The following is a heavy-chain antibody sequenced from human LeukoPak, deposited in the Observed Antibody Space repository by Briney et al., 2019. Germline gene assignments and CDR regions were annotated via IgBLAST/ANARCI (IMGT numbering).Heavy chain of an antibody. J-gene: IGHJ4*02. CDR1: GYTFTDYY. D-gene: IGHD1-26*01. V-gene: IGHV1-2*02. CDR3: ARDAQPSGTFAGPGY. Sequence: GASVKVSCKASGYTFTDYYIHWVRQAPGQGLEWMGWINPYSGGTNYAQKFQGRVTMTRDTSITTAYMELSRLRSDDTAVYYCARDAQPSGTFAGPGYWGQGTQVTVSS. CDR2: INPYSGGT.